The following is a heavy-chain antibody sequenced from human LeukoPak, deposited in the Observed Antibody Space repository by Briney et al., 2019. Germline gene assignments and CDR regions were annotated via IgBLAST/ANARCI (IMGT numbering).Heavy chain of an antibody. CDR3: AKNSVGGSYYPIDY. CDR2: TRYDGSDK. Sequence: GGSLRLFCAAAGFIFSSYGMHWVRQAPGKGPEWVAFTRYDGSDKYSAESVKGRFTISRDNSKNTLYLQMNSLRDDDTAIYSCAKNSVGGSYYPIDYWGQGTLVTVSS. CDR1: GFIFSSYG. V-gene: IGHV3-30*02. J-gene: IGHJ4*02. D-gene: IGHD1-26*01.